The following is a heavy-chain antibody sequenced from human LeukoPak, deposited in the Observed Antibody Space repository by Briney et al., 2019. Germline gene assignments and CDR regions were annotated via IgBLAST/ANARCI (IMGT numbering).Heavy chain of an antibody. CDR1: GVSINKYY. J-gene: IGHJ4*02. Sequence: SETLSLTCTVSGVSINKYYWSWIRQPAGKGLEWIGRIYTSGSTNYNPSLKSRVTISVDTSKNQFSLKLSSVTAADTAVYYCARLGGSGDFDYSGQGTLVTVSS. CDR2: IYTSGST. V-gene: IGHV4-4*07. D-gene: IGHD3-10*01. CDR3: ARLGGSGDFDY.